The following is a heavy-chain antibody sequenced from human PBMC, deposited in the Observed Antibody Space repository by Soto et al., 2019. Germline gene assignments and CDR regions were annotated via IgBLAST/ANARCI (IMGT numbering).Heavy chain of an antibody. CDR1: GSSLSTSGMC. J-gene: IGHJ6*03. CDR3: ARIRRTYYFSGSYPMHHYFMDF. V-gene: IGHV2-70*11. Sequence: PTLVNPTQTLTLTCTFSGSSLSTSGMCVSWIRQPPGKALEWLARIDWDDDKYYSTSLKTRLTISKDTSKNQVVLTMTNMDPVDTATCYCARIRRTYYFSGSYPMHHYFMDFWGKGTTVTVSS. D-gene: IGHD3-10*01. CDR2: IDWDDDK.